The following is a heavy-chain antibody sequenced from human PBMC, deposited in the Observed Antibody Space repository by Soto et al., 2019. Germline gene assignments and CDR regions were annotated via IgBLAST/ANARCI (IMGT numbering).Heavy chain of an antibody. Sequence: LETRSRTWAVYGGSFSCYYWSWSRQPPGKGLEWIGEINHSGSTNYNPSLKSRVTISVDTSKNQFSLKLSSVTAADTAVYYCARGSARSSSWRGNYYYYGMDVWGQGTTVTVSS. D-gene: IGHD6-13*01. CDR1: GGSFSCYY. J-gene: IGHJ6*02. V-gene: IGHV4-34*01. CDR2: INHSGST. CDR3: ARGSARSSSWRGNYYYYGMDV.